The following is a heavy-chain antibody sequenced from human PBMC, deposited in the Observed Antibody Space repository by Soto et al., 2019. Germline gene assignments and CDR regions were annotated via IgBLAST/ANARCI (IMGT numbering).Heavy chain of an antibody. D-gene: IGHD4-17*01. CDR1: GGSISSGGYY. CDR2: IYYSGST. V-gene: IGHV4-31*03. CDR3: ARTVSATTVVTRFDY. J-gene: IGHJ4*02. Sequence: SETLSLTCTVSGGSISSGGYYWSWIRHHPGKGLEWIGYIYYSGSTYYNPSLKSRVTISVDTSKNQFSLKLSSVTAADTAVYYCARTVSATTVVTRFDYWGQGTLVTVSS.